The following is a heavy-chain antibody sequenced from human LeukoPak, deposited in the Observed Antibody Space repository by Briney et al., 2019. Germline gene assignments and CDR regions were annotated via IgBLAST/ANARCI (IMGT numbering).Heavy chain of an antibody. CDR2: ISYDGSNK. D-gene: IGHD1-26*01. CDR1: GFTFSSYG. Sequence: GGSLRLSCTASGFTFSSYGMHWVRQAPGKGLEWVAVISYDGSNKYYADSVKGRFTISRDNSKNTLYLQMNSLRAEDTAVYYCAKLYTGARHHGAFDIWGQGTMVTVSS. V-gene: IGHV3-30*18. CDR3: AKLYTGARHHGAFDI. J-gene: IGHJ3*02.